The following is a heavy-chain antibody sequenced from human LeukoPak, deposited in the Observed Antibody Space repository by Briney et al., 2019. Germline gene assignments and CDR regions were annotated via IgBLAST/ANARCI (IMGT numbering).Heavy chain of an antibody. Sequence: SETLSLTCTVSGYSISSGYYWAWIRQPPGKGLEWIGSVYHSGSTYYSPSLRSRVTNSMDTSKNQFFLRLNSVTAADTAVYYCARLYDILTGYYYYFDYWGQGTLATVSS. D-gene: IGHD3-9*01. CDR3: ARLYDILTGYYYYFDY. CDR1: GYSISSGYY. V-gene: IGHV4-38-2*02. CDR2: VYHSGST. J-gene: IGHJ4*02.